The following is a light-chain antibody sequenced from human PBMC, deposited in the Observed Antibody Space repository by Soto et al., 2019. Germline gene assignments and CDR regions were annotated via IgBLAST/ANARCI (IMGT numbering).Light chain of an antibody. CDR2: AAS. V-gene: IGKV1-9*01. Sequence: DIQLTQSPSFLSASVGDRVTITCRASQGISSYLAWYQQKPGKAPKLLIYAASTLQSGVPSRFSGSGFGTDFTLTISSLQTEDFATYYCQQNYSPPPITFGQGTRLEIK. CDR3: QQNYSPPPIT. J-gene: IGKJ5*01. CDR1: QGISSY.